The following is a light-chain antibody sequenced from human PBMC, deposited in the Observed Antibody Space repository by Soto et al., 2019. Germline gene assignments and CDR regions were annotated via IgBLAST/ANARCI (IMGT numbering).Light chain of an antibody. CDR1: SSDVGRFEY. Sequence: QSALTQPRSVSGSPGQSVTISCTGTSSDVGRFEYVSWYQQHPGEAPQVVVYDITKRPSGVPDRFSGSKSGNTASLTISGLQAEDEADYYCCSYAGIYSYVFGTGTKLTVL. CDR2: DIT. V-gene: IGLV2-11*01. CDR3: CSYAGIYSYV. J-gene: IGLJ1*01.